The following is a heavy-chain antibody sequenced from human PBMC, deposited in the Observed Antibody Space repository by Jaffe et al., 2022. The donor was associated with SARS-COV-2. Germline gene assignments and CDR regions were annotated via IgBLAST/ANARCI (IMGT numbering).Heavy chain of an antibody. V-gene: IGHV3-64*01. Sequence: EVQLVESGGGLVQPGGSLRLSCAASGFTFSSYAMHWVRQAPGKGLECVSSISSNGGSTYYANSVKGRFTISRDNSKNTLYLQVGSLRAEDMAVYYCARTMTTVTITAAFDIWGQGTMVTVSS. CDR2: ISSNGGST. CDR3: ARTMTTVTITAAFDI. CDR1: GFTFSSYA. J-gene: IGHJ3*02. D-gene: IGHD4-17*01.